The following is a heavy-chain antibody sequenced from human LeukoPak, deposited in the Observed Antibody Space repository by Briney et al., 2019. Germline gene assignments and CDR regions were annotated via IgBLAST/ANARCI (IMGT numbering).Heavy chain of an antibody. CDR2: INPNSGGT. V-gene: IGHV1-2*04. CDR1: GYTFTGYY. CDR3: ARDGDYGDSYGMDV. Sequence: ASVKVSCKASGYTFTGYYMHWVRQAPGQGLEWMGWINPNSGGTNYAQKFQGWVTMTRDTSISTAYMELSRLRSDDTAVYYCARDGDYGDSYGMDVWGQGTTVTVSS. D-gene: IGHD4-17*01. J-gene: IGHJ6*02.